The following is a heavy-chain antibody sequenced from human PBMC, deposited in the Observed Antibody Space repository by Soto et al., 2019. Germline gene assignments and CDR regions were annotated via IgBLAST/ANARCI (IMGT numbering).Heavy chain of an antibody. V-gene: IGHV3-23*01. Sequence: EVQLLESGGGLVQPGGSLRLSCAASGFTFSSYAMSWVRQAPGKGLEWVSAISGSGGSTYYADSVKGRFTISRDNSKNTLYLQMNSLRAEDTAVYYCALSYYDFWSGYSYWGQGTLVTVSS. CDR3: ALSYYDFWSGYSY. CDR1: GFTFSSYA. J-gene: IGHJ4*02. CDR2: ISGSGGST. D-gene: IGHD3-3*01.